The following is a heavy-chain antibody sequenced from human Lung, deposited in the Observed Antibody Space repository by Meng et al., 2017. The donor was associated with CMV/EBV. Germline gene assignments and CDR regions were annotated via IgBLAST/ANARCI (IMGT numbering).Heavy chain of an antibody. Sequence: KAHGTLTGDKFRSYAIRWVRQDPGQGLEWMGGIIPIFGTTSYGQKFQGRVTITTGESTSTAYMELSSLRSDDTAVYYCARLSGTISDYWGQGTLVTVSS. CDR2: IIPIFGTT. J-gene: IGHJ4*02. D-gene: IGHD1-26*01. V-gene: IGHV1-69*05. CDR1: GDKFRSYA. CDR3: ARLSGTISDY.